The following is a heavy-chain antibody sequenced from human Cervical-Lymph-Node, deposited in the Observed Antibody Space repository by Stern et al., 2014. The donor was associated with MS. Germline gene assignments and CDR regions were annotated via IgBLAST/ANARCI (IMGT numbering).Heavy chain of an antibody. Sequence: EVQLVESGGSVVRPGGSLRLSCTASGFTFSDYGIGWVRQVPGKGLEWGSGISWNGANIGYADSVKGRFTISRDNAKNSLYLQMSSLRAEDTASYHCARDWFRDDHFHGMDVWGQGTTVTVSS. CDR3: ARDWFRDDHFHGMDV. J-gene: IGHJ6*02. CDR2: ISWNGANI. CDR1: GFTFSDYG. V-gene: IGHV3-20*01. D-gene: IGHD1-1*01.